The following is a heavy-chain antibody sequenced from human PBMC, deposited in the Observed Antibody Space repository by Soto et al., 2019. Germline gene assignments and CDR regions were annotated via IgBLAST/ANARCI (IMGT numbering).Heavy chain of an antibody. Sequence: GGSLRLSCAASGFTFSSYAMSWVLQAPGKGLEWVSAISGSGGSTYYADSVKGRFTISRDNSKNTLYLQMNSLRAEDTAVYYCAKGGAQLLHYNWFDPWGQGTLVTVSS. D-gene: IGHD2-2*01. CDR3: AKGGAQLLHYNWFDP. J-gene: IGHJ5*02. V-gene: IGHV3-23*01. CDR1: GFTFSSYA. CDR2: ISGSGGST.